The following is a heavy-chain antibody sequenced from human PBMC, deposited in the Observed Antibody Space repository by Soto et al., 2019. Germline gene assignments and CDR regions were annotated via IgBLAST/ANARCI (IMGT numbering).Heavy chain of an antibody. Sequence: SEPLSLTCAVSGYSITSGYYWGWIRQPPGTGLEWIGSIYHSESTYYNPSLKSRVTISVDTSMHQCSLKLNSVTAADTAVYYCARDGTTVTDNNPNQYYYYYYGMDVWGQGTTVTVPS. J-gene: IGHJ6*02. CDR3: ARDGTTVTDNNPNQYYYYYYGMDV. D-gene: IGHD4-17*01. CDR1: GYSITSGYY. V-gene: IGHV4-38-2*02. CDR2: IYHSEST.